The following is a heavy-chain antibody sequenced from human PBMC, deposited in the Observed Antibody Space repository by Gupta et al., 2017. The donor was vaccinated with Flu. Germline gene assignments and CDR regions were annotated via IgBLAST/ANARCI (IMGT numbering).Heavy chain of an antibody. Sequence: IRQAPGKGLEWVSYVSSSGSSRCYPDSVKGRFTISRDNAKKSLYLQMNGLGDEETAVYYCARDRYTNAWYYYWGQGTLVTGSP. CDR2: VSSSGSSR. D-gene: IGHD6-19*01. J-gene: IGHJ4*02. V-gene: IGHV3-11*01. CDR3: ARDRYTNAWYYY.